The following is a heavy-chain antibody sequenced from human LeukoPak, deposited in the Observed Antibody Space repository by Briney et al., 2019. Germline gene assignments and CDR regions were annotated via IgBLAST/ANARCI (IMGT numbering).Heavy chain of an antibody. D-gene: IGHD4-11*01. Sequence: PSASVKVSCKASGGTFSSYAISWVRQAPGQGLEWMGGIMPIFGTTNYAQKFQGRVTITTDESTSTAYMELSSLRSEDTAVYYCATWEYSTLQDYYYMDVWGKGTTLTVSS. CDR1: GGTFSSYA. J-gene: IGHJ6*03. CDR2: IMPIFGTT. V-gene: IGHV1-69*05. CDR3: ATWEYSTLQDYYYMDV.